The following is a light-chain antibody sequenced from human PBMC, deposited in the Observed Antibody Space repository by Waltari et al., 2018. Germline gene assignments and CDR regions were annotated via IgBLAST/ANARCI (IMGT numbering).Light chain of an antibody. CDR1: KSLVHSYGNTY. CDR2: PVS. CDR3: MQGTHWPRT. Sequence: DVVMSQSPLSLPVTLGQPASISCRSSKSLVHSYGNTYLNWFQQRPGQSPRRLIYPVSIRDSGVPDRFSGSWSGTDFTLKISRVEAEDVGVYYCMQGTHWPRTFGQGTKVEIK. V-gene: IGKV2-30*02. J-gene: IGKJ1*01.